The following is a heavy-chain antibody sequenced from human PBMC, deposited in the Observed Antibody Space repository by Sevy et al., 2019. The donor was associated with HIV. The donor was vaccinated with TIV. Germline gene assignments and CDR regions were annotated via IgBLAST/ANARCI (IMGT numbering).Heavy chain of an antibody. D-gene: IGHD4-17*01. J-gene: IGHJ4*02. CDR3: ARQIYGDYADGSDY. CDR2: IYYSGRT. CDR1: GGSISSSSYF. V-gene: IGHV4-39*01. Sequence: ETLSLTCTVSGGSISSSSYFWGWIRQPPGKGLELIGSIYYSGRTYYNPSLKSRVTISVDTSKNQFSLKLSSVTAADTAVYYCARQIYGDYADGSDYWGQGTLVTVSS.